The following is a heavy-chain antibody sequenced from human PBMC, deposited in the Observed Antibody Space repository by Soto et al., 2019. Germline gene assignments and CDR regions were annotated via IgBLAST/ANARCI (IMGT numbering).Heavy chain of an antibody. J-gene: IGHJ3*01. CDR2: ISVYNGHT. CDR3: ARDQSIVMIVVAKNDAFDL. D-gene: IGHD3-22*01. Sequence: QVHLVQSGAEVKKPGASVKVSCKASGYSCASYGISWVRQAPGQGLEWMGWISVYNGHTNYAQKFQGRVSMTTDTSTSTAYMELRKLRSDDTALYYCARDQSIVMIVVAKNDAFDLWGQGTMVTVSS. V-gene: IGHV1-18*01. CDR1: GYSCASYG.